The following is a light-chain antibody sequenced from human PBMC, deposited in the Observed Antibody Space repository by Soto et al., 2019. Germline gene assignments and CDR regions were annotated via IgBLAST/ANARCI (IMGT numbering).Light chain of an antibody. CDR1: SGHSSYI. Sequence: QLVLTQSSSASASLGSSVKLTCTLSSGHSSYIIAWHQQQTGKAPRYLMKLEGSGSYHKGSGVHDRFSGSSTGADRYLTISTLPFEDEADYYCETWDFNTRVFGGGTKLTVL. V-gene: IGLV4-60*02. J-gene: IGLJ2*01. CDR2: LEGSGSY. CDR3: ETWDFNTRV.